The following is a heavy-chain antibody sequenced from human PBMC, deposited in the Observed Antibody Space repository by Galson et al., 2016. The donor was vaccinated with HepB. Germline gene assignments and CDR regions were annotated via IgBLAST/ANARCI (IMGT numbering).Heavy chain of an antibody. Sequence: ETLSLTCAVSGGSISSDNWWNWVRQSPGKGLEWIGEIYHNGNANYNPSLESRVTMSMDKSKNQFSLRLASVTAADTGRYYCARGDPQQPIGVTDIFDIWGRGTLVTVSS. V-gene: IGHV4-4*02. J-gene: IGHJ3*02. CDR1: GGSISSDNW. CDR2: IYHNGNA. CDR3: ARGDPQQPIGVTDIFDI. D-gene: IGHD6-13*01.